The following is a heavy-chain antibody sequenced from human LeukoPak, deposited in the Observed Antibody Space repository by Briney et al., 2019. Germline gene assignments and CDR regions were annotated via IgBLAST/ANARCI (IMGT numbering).Heavy chain of an antibody. V-gene: IGHV4-30-2*01. Sequence: SETLSLTCAVSGGSISSGGYSWSWIRQPPGKGLEWIGCIYHSGSTYYNPSLKSRVTISVDRSKNQFSLKLSSVTAADTAVYYCASGVIGYCSSTSCYTVGMDDWGQGTTVTVSS. D-gene: IGHD2-2*02. CDR2: IYHSGST. CDR3: ASGVIGYCSSTSCYTVGMDD. CDR1: GGSISSGGYS. J-gene: IGHJ6*02.